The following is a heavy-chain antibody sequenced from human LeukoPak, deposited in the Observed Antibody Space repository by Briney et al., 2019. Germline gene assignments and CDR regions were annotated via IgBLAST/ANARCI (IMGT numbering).Heavy chain of an antibody. Sequence: ASVKVSCTASGYTFTSYGISWVRQAPGQGLEWMGWINPKSGGTNYAQKFQGRVTMTRDTSISTAYMELSRLSSDDTAVYYCARDETYSSVYCDYWGQGTLVTVSS. V-gene: IGHV1-2*02. CDR2: INPKSGGT. CDR1: GYTFTSYG. CDR3: ARDETYSSVYCDY. D-gene: IGHD3-22*01. J-gene: IGHJ4*02.